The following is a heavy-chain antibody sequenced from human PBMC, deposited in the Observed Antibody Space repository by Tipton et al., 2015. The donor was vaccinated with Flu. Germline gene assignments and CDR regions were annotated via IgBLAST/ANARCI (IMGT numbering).Heavy chain of an antibody. J-gene: IGHJ3*02. CDR2: INPNTGDT. CDR1: GYAFTDYY. D-gene: IGHD5-12*01. CDR3: ARVLEKWLRNPFDI. V-gene: IGHV1-2*02. Sequence: QSGAEVKKPGASVKVSCKASGYAFTDYYIHWVRQAPGQGLEVMGWINPNTGDTSYAQKFQGRVTVTRDTSITTAYMELNSLRSDDTAMYYCARVLEKWLRNPFDIWGQGTMVTVSA.